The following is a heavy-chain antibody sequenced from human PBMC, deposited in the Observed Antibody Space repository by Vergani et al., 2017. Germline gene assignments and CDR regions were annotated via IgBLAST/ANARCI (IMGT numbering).Heavy chain of an antibody. J-gene: IGHJ4*02. Sequence: QVQLQESGPGLVKPSQTLSLTCTVSGGSISSGSYYWSWIRQPAGKGLEWIGRIYTSGSTNYNPSLKSRVTITVDTSKIQFSLKLSSVTASDTSVYYCASSRIRGLFDYWGQGTLVTVSS. CDR2: IYTSGST. V-gene: IGHV4-61*02. CDR3: ASSRIRGLFDY. D-gene: IGHD2/OR15-2a*01. CDR1: GGSISSGSYY.